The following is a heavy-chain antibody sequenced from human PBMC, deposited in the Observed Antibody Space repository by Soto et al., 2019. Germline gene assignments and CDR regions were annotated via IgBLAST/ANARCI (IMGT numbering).Heavy chain of an antibody. D-gene: IGHD2-15*01. V-gene: IGHV5-51*01. CDR2: IYPGDSDT. Sequence: PGESLKISCKGSGYSFTSYWIGWVRQMPGKGLEWMGIIYPGDSDTRYSPSFQGQVTISADKSISTAYLQWSSLKASDTAMYYCARQMERYCSGGSCSDYWGQGTVVTVSS. CDR3: ARQMERYCSGGSCSDY. J-gene: IGHJ4*02. CDR1: GYSFTSYW.